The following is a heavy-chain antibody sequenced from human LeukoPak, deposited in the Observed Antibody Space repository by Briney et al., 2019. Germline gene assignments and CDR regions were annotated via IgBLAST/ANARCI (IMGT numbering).Heavy chain of an antibody. D-gene: IGHD3-10*01. V-gene: IGHV5-51*01. CDR2: IYPGDSDT. Sequence: GESLKISCKGSGYSFTNYWIGWVRQMPGKGLEWMGIIYPGDSDTRYSPSFQGQVTISADKSISTAYLQWSSLKASDTAMYYCARLRYYGSGSYLHFDYWGQGTLVTVSS. J-gene: IGHJ4*02. CDR1: GYSFTNYW. CDR3: ARLRYYGSGSYLHFDY.